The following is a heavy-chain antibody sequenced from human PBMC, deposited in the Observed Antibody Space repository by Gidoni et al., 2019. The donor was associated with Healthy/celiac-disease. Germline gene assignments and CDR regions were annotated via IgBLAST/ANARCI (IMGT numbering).Heavy chain of an antibody. J-gene: IGHJ6*01. D-gene: IGHD2-2*01. CDR2: INPSGVST. CDR3: ARGGGCSSTSCYLYYYYGMDV. Sequence: QVQLVQSGAEVKKPGASVKVFCKASGYTFTSYYMHWVRQAPGQGLEWMGIINPSGVSTSYAQTFQGRVTMTRDTSTSTVYMELSSLRSEDTAVYYCARGGGCSSTSCYLYYYYGMDVWGPRDHGHRLL. CDR1: GYTFTSYY. V-gene: IGHV1-46*01.